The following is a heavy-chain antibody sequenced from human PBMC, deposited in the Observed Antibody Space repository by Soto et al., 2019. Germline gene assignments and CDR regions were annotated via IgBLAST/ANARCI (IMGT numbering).Heavy chain of an antibody. J-gene: IGHJ5*02. CDR1: GYTFTRYG. V-gene: IGHV1-18*01. CDR2: ISAYNGNT. CDR3: ARDKSKAVAGNWFDP. Sequence: QVQLVQSGAEVKKPGASVKVSCKASGYTFTRYGISWVRQAPGQGLEWMGWISAYNGNTNYAQKLLGRVTMTTETLTRPAYMELRSLRSDDAAVYYFARDKSKAVAGNWFDPWGQGTLVTVSS. D-gene: IGHD6-19*01.